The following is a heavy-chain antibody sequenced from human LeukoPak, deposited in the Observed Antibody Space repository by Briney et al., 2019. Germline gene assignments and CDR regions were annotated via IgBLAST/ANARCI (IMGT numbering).Heavy chain of an antibody. D-gene: IGHD3-22*01. CDR2: IYYSGST. J-gene: IGHJ4*02. V-gene: IGHV4-30-4*08. Sequence: SENLSLTCTVSGGSISSGDYYWSWIRQPPGKGLEWIGYIYYSGSTYYNPSLKSRVTISVNTSKNQFSLKLSSVTAADTAVYYCARDGYDSSGYSDYWGQGTLVTVSS. CDR1: GGSISSGDYY. CDR3: ARDGYDSSGYSDY.